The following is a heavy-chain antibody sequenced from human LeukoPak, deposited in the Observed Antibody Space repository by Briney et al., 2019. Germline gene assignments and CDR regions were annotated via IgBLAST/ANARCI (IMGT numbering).Heavy chain of an antibody. Sequence: GGSLRLSCAASGFTYSPYWMTWVRQSPGKGLEWVANIKQDGSEKYYVDSVKGRFTISRDNAKNSLYLQMNSLRAEDTAVYYCARDPYSGSYGNYYYYFMDVWGKGTTVTISS. CDR2: IKQDGSEK. CDR3: ARDPYSGSYGNYYYYFMDV. CDR1: GFTYSPYW. V-gene: IGHV3-7*01. J-gene: IGHJ6*03. D-gene: IGHD1-26*01.